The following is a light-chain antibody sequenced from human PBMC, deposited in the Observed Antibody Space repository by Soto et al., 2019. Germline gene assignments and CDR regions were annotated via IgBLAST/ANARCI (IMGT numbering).Light chain of an antibody. CDR1: SSNIGSNY. J-gene: IGLJ2*01. CDR3: AAWDDSLSAAP. Sequence: QSVLTQPPSASGTPGQRVTLSCSGSSSNIGSNYVYWYQQLPGTAPKLLIYRNNQRPSGVPDRFSGSKSGTSASLAISGLRSEDEADYYCAAWDDSLSAAPFGGGTKLTVL. CDR2: RNN. V-gene: IGLV1-47*01.